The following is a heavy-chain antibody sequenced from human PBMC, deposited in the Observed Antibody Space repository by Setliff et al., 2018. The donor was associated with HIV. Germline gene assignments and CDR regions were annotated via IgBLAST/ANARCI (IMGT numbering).Heavy chain of an antibody. CDR3: ARTFGDLKHYNYYYTIDV. CDR1: GGSFRGYY. CDR2: INHSGST. J-gene: IGHJ6*02. V-gene: IGHV4-34*01. Sequence: SETLSLTCAVYGGSFRGYYWSWIRQPPGKGLEWIGEINHSGSTNYNPSLKSRVTISVDTSKNQFSLKLSSVTAADTAVYYCARTFGDLKHYNYYYTIDVWGQGTTVTVSS. D-gene: IGHD3-10*01.